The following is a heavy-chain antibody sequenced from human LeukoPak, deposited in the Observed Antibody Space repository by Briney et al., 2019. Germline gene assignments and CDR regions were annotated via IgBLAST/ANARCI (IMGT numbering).Heavy chain of an antibody. CDR1: GASISTYY. D-gene: IGHD6-13*01. Sequence: SETLSLTCTVSGASISTYYWCWTRQPPGRGLQWIGYIFYSGSTNCNPSLESRVTISLDTSKNQFSLKLTSVTAADTAVYYCARESVAAAGTKAFDIWGQGTMVTVSS. CDR2: IFYSGST. CDR3: ARESVAAAGTKAFDI. V-gene: IGHV4-59*01. J-gene: IGHJ3*02.